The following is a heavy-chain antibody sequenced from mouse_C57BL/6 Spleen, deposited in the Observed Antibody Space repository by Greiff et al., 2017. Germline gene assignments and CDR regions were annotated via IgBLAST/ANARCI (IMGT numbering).Heavy chain of an antibody. Sequence: QVQLQQSGAELVKPGASVKLSCKASGYTFTSYWMHWVKQRPGQGLEWIGMIHPNSGSTNYNEKFKSKATLTVDKSSSTAYMQLSSLTSEDSSVYYCASPYYDYEGWFAYWGQGTLVTVSA. CDR3: ASPYYDYEGWFAY. CDR2: IHPNSGST. V-gene: IGHV1-64*01. D-gene: IGHD2-4*01. CDR1: GYTFTSYW. J-gene: IGHJ3*01.